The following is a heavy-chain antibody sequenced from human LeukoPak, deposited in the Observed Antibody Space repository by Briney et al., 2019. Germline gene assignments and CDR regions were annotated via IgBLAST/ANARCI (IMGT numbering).Heavy chain of an antibody. CDR3: ARAGAWQIDP. V-gene: IGHV4-59*01. Sequence: SETLSLTCAVSGGSISSYYWSWIRQPPGKGLEWIGYIFYTGSTNYNPSLKSRVTISVDRSKNQFTLKLSSETAADTAIYYCARAGAWQIDPWGQGTLVTVSS. D-gene: IGHD3-10*01. CDR1: GGSISSYY. J-gene: IGHJ5*02. CDR2: IFYTGST.